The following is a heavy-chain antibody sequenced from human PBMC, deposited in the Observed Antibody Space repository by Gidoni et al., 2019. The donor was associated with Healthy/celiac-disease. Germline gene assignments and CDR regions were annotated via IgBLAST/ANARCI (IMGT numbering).Heavy chain of an antibody. J-gene: IGHJ6*02. CDR3: TTGAAAGTFYYGMDV. CDR2: IKSKTDGGTT. CDR1: GFSFSNAW. Sequence: EVQLVESGGGLVKPGGSLRLSCAASGFSFSNAWMSWVRQAPGKGLEWVGRIKSKTDGGTTDYAAPVKGRFTISIDDSKNTLYLQMNSLKTEDTAVYYCTTGAAAGTFYYGMDVWGQGTTVTVSS. D-gene: IGHD6-13*01. V-gene: IGHV3-15*01.